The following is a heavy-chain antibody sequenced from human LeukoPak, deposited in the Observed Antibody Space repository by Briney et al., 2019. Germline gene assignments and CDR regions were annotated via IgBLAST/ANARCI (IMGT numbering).Heavy chain of an antibody. CDR3: ARSYYYDYRQIDY. V-gene: IGHV4-39*01. CDR2: IYYSGST. Sequence: SGTLSLTCTVSGDSISTSSYYWGWIRQPPGKGLEWLGSIYYSGSTYYNPSLKSRVTISVDTSKNQFSLNPYSVTAADTAVFYCARSYYYDYRQIDYWGQGTLVTVSS. CDR1: GDSISTSSYY. D-gene: IGHD3-22*01. J-gene: IGHJ4*02.